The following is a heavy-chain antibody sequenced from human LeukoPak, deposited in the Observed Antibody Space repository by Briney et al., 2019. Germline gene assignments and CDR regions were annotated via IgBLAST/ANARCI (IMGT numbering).Heavy chain of an antibody. Sequence: GGSLRLSCAASGFTSSSSGMHWVRQAPGTGLEWVAFISHEGIEKYYADSVKGRFTISRDNSKNTLYLQMNSLRDEDTAVFYCATDRGWFFDNWGQGTLVTVAS. J-gene: IGHJ4*02. CDR3: ATDRGWFFDN. V-gene: IGHV3-30*03. CDR1: GFTSSSSG. D-gene: IGHD6-19*01. CDR2: ISHEGIEK.